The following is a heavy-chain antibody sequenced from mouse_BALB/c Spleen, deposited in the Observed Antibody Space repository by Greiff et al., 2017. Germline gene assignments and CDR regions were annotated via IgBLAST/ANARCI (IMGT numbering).Heavy chain of an antibody. CDR1: GYSFTSYW. V-gene: IGHV1-5*01. D-gene: IGHD1-1*01. Sequence: VQLQQSGTVLARPGASVKMSCKASGYSFTSYWMHWVKQRPGQGLEWIGAIYPGNSDTSYNQKFKGKAKLTAVTSASTAYMELSSLTNEDSAVYYCTGIYYYGSSLWYFDYWGQGTTLTVSS. CDR2: IYPGNSDT. J-gene: IGHJ2*01. CDR3: TGIYYYGSSLWYFDY.